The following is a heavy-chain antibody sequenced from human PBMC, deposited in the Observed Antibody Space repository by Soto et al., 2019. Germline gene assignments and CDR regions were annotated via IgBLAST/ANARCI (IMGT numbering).Heavy chain of an antibody. D-gene: IGHD3-3*01. V-gene: IGHV1-69*04. Sequence: SVKVSCKASGGTFSSYTISWVRQAPGQGLEWMGRIIPILGIANYAQKFQGRVTITADESTSTAYMELSSLRSEDTVVYYCARDIFGVVISGMDVWGQGTTVTVSS. CDR3: ARDIFGVVISGMDV. CDR1: GGTFSSYT. CDR2: IIPILGIA. J-gene: IGHJ6*02.